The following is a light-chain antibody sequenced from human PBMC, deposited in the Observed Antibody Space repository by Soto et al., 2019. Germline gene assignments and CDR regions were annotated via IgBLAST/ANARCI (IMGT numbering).Light chain of an antibody. V-gene: IGLV2-8*01. CDR2: EVS. J-gene: IGLJ2*01. CDR3: SSYEGSNNVV. Sequence: QSALTQPPSASGSPGQSVTISCTGTSSDVGGYNDVSWYQQHPGKAPKLMIYEVSKRPSGVPDRFSGSKSGNTASLTVSGLQAEDEADYYCSSYEGSNNVVFGGGTKLTVL. CDR1: SSDVGGYND.